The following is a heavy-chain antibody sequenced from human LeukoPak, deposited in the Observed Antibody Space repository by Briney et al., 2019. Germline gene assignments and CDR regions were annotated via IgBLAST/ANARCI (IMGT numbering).Heavy chain of an antibody. Sequence: SETLSLTCTVSGGSISSYYWSWIRQPPGKGLEWIGYIYYSGSTNYNPSLKSRVTISVDTSKSQFSLKLSSVTAAYTAVYYCARRYYGSFAYWGQGTLVTVSS. CDR3: ARRYYGSFAY. CDR2: IYYSGST. CDR1: GGSISSYY. J-gene: IGHJ4*02. D-gene: IGHD3-10*01. V-gene: IGHV4-59*08.